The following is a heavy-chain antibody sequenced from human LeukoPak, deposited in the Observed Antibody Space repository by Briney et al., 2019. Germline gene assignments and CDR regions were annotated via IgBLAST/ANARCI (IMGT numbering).Heavy chain of an antibody. CDR3: ARGPYYYGSGSYYY. Sequence: PSETLSLTCTVSGGSISSYYWSWIRQPPGKGLEWIGYIYYSGSTNYNPSLKSRVTISVDTSKNQFSLKLSPVTAADTAVYYCARGPYYYGSGSYYYWGQGTLVTVSS. D-gene: IGHD3-10*01. J-gene: IGHJ4*02. CDR2: IYYSGST. V-gene: IGHV4-59*01. CDR1: GGSISSYY.